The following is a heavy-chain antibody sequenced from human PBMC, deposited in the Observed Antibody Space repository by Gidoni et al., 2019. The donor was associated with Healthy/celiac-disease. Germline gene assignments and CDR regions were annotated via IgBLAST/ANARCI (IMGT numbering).Heavy chain of an antibody. V-gene: IGHV3-11*05. CDR2: ISSSSSYT. CDR1: GFTFSDYY. Sequence: QVQLVESGGGLVKPGGSLRLSCAASGFTFSDYYMSWIRQAPGKGLEWVSYISSSSSYTNDADSVKGRFTISRDNAKNSLYLQMNSLRAEDTAVYYCASLSAAGTGNSLYWYFDLWGRGTLVTVSS. CDR3: ASLSAAGTGNSLYWYFDL. D-gene: IGHD6-13*01. J-gene: IGHJ2*01.